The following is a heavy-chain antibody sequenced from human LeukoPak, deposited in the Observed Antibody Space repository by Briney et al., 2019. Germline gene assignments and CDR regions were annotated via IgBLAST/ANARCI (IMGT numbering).Heavy chain of an antibody. Sequence: GRSLRLSCEVSQVPFSHFAMHWVRQAPGKGLEWVAVVSSHGNDGYYADSVKGRFTISRDNSKNTLYLQIDSLRVEDTAIYYCTRDAGNFNDFDYWGQGTLVAVSS. V-gene: IGHV3-30*04. D-gene: IGHD5-24*01. CDR1: QVPFSHFA. J-gene: IGHJ4*02. CDR2: VSSHGNDG. CDR3: TRDAGNFNDFDY.